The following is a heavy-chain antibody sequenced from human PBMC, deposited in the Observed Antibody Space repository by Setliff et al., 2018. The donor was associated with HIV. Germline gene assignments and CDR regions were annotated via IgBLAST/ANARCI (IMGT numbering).Heavy chain of an antibody. V-gene: IGHV4-59*06. CDR2: IYYSGNP. D-gene: IGHD2-2*01. Sequence: SETLSLTCFVSGVSISGHFWGWIRQHPGKGLEWIGYIYYSGNPFYNPSLRSRVTISLDTSKNQFSLKLSSVTAADTAVYYCARGFDYAQRPPLYYFDYWGQGTLVTVSS. CDR3: ARGFDYAQRPPLYYFDY. J-gene: IGHJ4*02. CDR1: GVSISGHF.